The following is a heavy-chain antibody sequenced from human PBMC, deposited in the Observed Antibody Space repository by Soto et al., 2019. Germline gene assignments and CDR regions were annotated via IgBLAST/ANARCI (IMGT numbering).Heavy chain of an antibody. D-gene: IGHD6-25*01. Sequence: QVQLVESGGGVVQPGRSRRLSCAPSGFTFSSYGMHWVRQSPGKGLEWVAVISYDGSNKYYADSVKGRFTISRDNSKNTLYLQMNSLRAEDTAVYYCAKGAGISPNFDYWGQGTLVTVSS. CDR1: GFTFSSYG. CDR2: ISYDGSNK. V-gene: IGHV3-30*18. CDR3: AKGAGISPNFDY. J-gene: IGHJ4*02.